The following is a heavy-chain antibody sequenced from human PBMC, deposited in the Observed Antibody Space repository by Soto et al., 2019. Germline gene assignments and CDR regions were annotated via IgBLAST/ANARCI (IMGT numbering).Heavy chain of an antibody. CDR2: ISYDGSNK. Sequence: GGSLRLSCAASGFTFSSYAMHWVRQAPGKGLEWVAVISYDGSNKYYADSVKGRFTISRDNSKNTLYLQMNSLRAEDTAVYYCARDSIRGGYYYYGMDVWGQGTTVTVSS. J-gene: IGHJ6*02. CDR3: ARDSIRGGYYYYGMDV. V-gene: IGHV3-30-3*01. D-gene: IGHD3-10*01. CDR1: GFTFSSYA.